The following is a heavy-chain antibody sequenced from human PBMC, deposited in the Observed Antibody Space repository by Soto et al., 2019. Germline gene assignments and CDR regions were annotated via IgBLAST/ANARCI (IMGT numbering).Heavy chain of an antibody. CDR1: GFTFSSYA. CDR2: ISYDGSNK. CDR3: ARDQNGGNGNWFDP. Sequence: QVQLVESGGGVVQPGRSLRLSCAASGFTFSSYAMHWVRQAPGKGLEWVAVISYDGSNKYYADSVKGRFTISRDNSKNPMYLQMNSLRAEDTAVYYCARDQNGGNGNWFDPWGQGTLVTVSS. J-gene: IGHJ5*02. V-gene: IGHV3-30-3*01. D-gene: IGHD2-15*01.